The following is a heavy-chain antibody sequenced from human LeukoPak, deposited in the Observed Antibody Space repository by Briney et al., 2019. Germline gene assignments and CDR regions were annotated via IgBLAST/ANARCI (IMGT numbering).Heavy chain of an antibody. Sequence: GGSLRLSCAASAFTFSRYSMNWVRQAPGKGLEWVSYISSSSSTIYYADSVKGRFTISRDNAKNSLYLQMNSLRAEDTAVYYCARGITMVRGVMNYWGQGTLVTVSS. D-gene: IGHD3-10*01. V-gene: IGHV3-48*01. J-gene: IGHJ4*02. CDR3: ARGITMVRGVMNY. CDR2: ISSSSSTI. CDR1: AFTFSRYS.